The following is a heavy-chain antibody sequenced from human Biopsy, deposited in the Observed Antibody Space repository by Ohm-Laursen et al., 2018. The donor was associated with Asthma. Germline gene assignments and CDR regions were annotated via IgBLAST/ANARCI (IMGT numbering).Heavy chain of an antibody. V-gene: IGHV1-18*01. CDR1: GYTFNSAG. CDR2: ISVYNGNT. D-gene: IGHD3-10*01. CDR3: ARAVNYSHYYGIDV. J-gene: IGHJ6*02. Sequence: ASVKVSCKTSGYTFNSAGITWARQAPGQGLEWMGWISVYNGNTKVAQKLQDRVTMITDTSTSTAYMELRSLRSDDTAVYFCARAVNYSHYYGIDVWGQGTTVTVS.